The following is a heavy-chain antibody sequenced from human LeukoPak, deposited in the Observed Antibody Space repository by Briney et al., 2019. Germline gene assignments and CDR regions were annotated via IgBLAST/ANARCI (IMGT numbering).Heavy chain of an antibody. CDR2: FDPEDGET. CDR1: GYTLTELS. J-gene: IGHJ2*01. Sequence: ASVKVSCKVSGYTLTELSMHWVRQAPGKGLEWMGGFDPEDGETIYAQKFQGRVTMTEDTSTDTAYMELSSLRSEDTAVYYCATGIRGWYGGYWYFDLWGRGTLVTVSS. V-gene: IGHV1-24*01. D-gene: IGHD6-19*01. CDR3: ATGIRGWYGGYWYFDL.